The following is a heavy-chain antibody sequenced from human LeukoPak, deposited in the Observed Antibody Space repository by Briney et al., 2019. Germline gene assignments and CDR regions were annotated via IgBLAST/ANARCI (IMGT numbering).Heavy chain of an antibody. CDR3: ARDPPAVSINTYA. CDR2: IFSHGET. J-gene: IGHJ4*02. Sequence: GGSLRLSCITSGFAFSNYAMNWVRQAPGKGLEWVSLIFSHGETSYADSVKGRFTISRDNSKNTLYLQMNGLRVEDTAVYYCARDPPAVSINTYAWGQGTLVTVSS. CDR1: GFAFSNYA. D-gene: IGHD2-8*01. V-gene: IGHV3-66*01.